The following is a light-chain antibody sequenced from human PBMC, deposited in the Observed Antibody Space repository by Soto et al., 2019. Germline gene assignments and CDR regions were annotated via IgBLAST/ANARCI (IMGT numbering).Light chain of an antibody. CDR1: SSNIGTNT. CDR2: SND. Sequence: QSVLTQPPSASGTPGQRVSISCSGGSSNIGTNTVNWYQHLPGTAPKLLIFSNDERPSGVPERFSGSKSGTSASLAISGLQSDDEADYYCATWDDSLNGVVFGGGTKVTVL. V-gene: IGLV1-44*01. J-gene: IGLJ2*01. CDR3: ATWDDSLNGVV.